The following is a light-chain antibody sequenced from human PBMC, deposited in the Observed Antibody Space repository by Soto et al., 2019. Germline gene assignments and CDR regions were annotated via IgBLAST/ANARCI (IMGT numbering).Light chain of an antibody. Sequence: QSALTQPRSVSGSPGQSVSISCTGTSSDVGGYNYVSWYQQHPGKAPNLMIYDVTKRPSGVPDRFSGSKSGNTASLTISGLQIEDEADYYCCSYAGSYTLLFGGGTKL. CDR3: CSYAGSYTLL. CDR1: SSDVGGYNY. V-gene: IGLV2-11*01. J-gene: IGLJ2*01. CDR2: DVT.